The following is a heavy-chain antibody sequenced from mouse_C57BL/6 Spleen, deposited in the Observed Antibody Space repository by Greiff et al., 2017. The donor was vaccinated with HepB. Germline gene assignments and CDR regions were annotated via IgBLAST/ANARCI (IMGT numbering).Heavy chain of an antibody. CDR3: ASPNGYPFAY. J-gene: IGHJ3*01. Sequence: EVKVEESGGGLVKPGGSLKLSCAASGFTFSSYTMSWVRQTPEKRLEWVATISGGGGNTYYPDSVKGRFTISRDNAKNTLYLQMSSLRSEDTALYYCASPNGYPFAYWGQGTLVTVSA. V-gene: IGHV5-9*01. CDR2: ISGGGGNT. CDR1: GFTFSSYT. D-gene: IGHD2-2*01.